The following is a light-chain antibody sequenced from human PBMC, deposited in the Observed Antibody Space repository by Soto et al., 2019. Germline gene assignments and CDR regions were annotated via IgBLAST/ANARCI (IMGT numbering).Light chain of an antibody. J-gene: IGKJ4*01. Sequence: EIVLTQSPGTLSLSPGDRATLSCRASQTVSFSYLAWYQQKPGQAPRLLIYGASSRATGIPDRFSGSESGTDFTLTISRLEPEDFEVYYCQLYGSAPLCFGGGTKVEIK. V-gene: IGKV3-20*01. CDR3: QLYGSAPLC. CDR1: QTVSFSY. CDR2: GAS.